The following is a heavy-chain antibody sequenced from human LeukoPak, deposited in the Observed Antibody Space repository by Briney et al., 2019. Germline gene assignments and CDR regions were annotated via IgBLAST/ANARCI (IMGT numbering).Heavy chain of an antibody. Sequence: PGGSLRLSCAASGFTFDDYAMHWVRQAPGKGLEWVSLVGWNGGSTYYADSVKGRFTISRDNAKNSLYLQMNSLRAEDTAVYYCARESGLYYFDYWGQGTLVTVSS. J-gene: IGHJ4*02. D-gene: IGHD1-26*01. CDR1: GFTFDDYA. CDR3: ARESGLYYFDY. CDR2: VGWNGGST. V-gene: IGHV3-43D*03.